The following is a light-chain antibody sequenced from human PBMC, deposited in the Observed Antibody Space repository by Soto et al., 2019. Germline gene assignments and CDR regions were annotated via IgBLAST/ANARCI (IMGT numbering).Light chain of an antibody. J-gene: IGKJ4*01. CDR3: QQSYKNPHT. Sequence: IQMTHSPSSLSASVGERVTITCRASQRIRTDLNWYQQRPGKAPKDLIYVASTLQTGVPSRFSGSSSGTDFNLTITSLQPEDFALYYCQQSYKNPHTFGGGTRVEIK. V-gene: IGKV1-39*01. CDR1: QRIRTD. CDR2: VAS.